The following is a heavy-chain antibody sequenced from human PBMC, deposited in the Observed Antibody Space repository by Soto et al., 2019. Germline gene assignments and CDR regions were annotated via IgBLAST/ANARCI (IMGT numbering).Heavy chain of an antibody. CDR3: ASIRGGLLGVPNYYYGMDV. J-gene: IGHJ6*02. V-gene: IGHV1-69*13. CDR1: GGTFSSYA. CDR2: IIPIFGTA. Sequence: SVKVSCKASGGTFSSYAISWVRQAPGQGLEWMGGIIPIFGTANYAQKFQGRVTITADESTSTAYMELSSLRSEDTAVYYCASIRGGLLGVPNYYYGMDVWGQGTTVTVSS. D-gene: IGHD3-3*01.